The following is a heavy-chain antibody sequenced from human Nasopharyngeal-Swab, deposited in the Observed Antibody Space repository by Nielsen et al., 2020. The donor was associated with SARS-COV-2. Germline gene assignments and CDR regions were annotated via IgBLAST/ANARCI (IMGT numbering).Heavy chain of an antibody. CDR3: AKGGPPGSIAAARGYYYGMDV. V-gene: IGHV3-21*04. CDR1: GFTFSSYS. D-gene: IGHD6-13*01. J-gene: IGHJ6*02. Sequence: GESLKISCAASGFTFSSYSMNWVRQAPGKGLEWVSSISSSSSYTYYADSVKGRFTISRDNSKNTLYLQMNSLRAEDTAVYYCAKGGPPGSIAAARGYYYGMDVWGQGTTVTVSS. CDR2: ISSSSSYT.